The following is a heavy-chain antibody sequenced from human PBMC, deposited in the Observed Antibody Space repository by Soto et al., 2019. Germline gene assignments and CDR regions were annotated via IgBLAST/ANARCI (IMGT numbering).Heavy chain of an antibody. J-gene: IGHJ5*02. D-gene: IGHD3-10*01. Sequence: VGSLRLSCAASGFTFKSYWMSWLRQAPGKGLEWVANINQDGSEKYYEDSVKGRFSISRDNAKNSLYLHMNSPRADDAAVYYCAREYTIEWFGTRERGNNWFAPWGQGTLVTVS. V-gene: IGHV3-7*03. CDR1: GFTFKSYW. CDR2: INQDGSEK. CDR3: AREYTIEWFGTRERGNNWFAP.